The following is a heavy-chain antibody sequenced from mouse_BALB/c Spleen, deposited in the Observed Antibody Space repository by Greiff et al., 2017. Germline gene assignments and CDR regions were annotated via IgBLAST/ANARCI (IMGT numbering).Heavy chain of an antibody. J-gene: IGHJ4*01. V-gene: IGHV1S81*02. D-gene: IGHD2-1*01. CDR2: INPSNGGT. CDR1: GYTFTSYY. CDR3: TRDYGNHSYAMDY. Sequence: VKLQQPGAELVKPGASVKLSCKASGYTFTSYYMYWVKQRPGQGLEWIGGINPSNGGTNFNEKFKSKATLTVDKSSSTAYMQLSSLTSEDSAVYYCTRDYGNHSYAMDYWGQGTSVTVSS.